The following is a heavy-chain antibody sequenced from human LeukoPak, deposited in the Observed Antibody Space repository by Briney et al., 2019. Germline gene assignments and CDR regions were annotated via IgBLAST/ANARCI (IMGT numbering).Heavy chain of an antibody. Sequence: SETLSLTCTVSGGSISNYYWNWIRQPPGKGLEWIGYVSYSGYTNYNPSLKSRVTVSVDTSKNQFSLKLSSVTAADTAVYYCARGFRGYSGSSHFDYWGQGTLVTVSS. J-gene: IGHJ4*02. CDR3: ARGFRGYSGSSHFDY. CDR1: GGSISNYY. CDR2: VSYSGYT. D-gene: IGHD5-12*01. V-gene: IGHV4-59*01.